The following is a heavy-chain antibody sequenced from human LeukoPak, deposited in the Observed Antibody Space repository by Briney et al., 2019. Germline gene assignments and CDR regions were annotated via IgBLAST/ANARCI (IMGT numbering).Heavy chain of an antibody. CDR2: IWYDGSNK. Sequence: GGSLRLSCAASGFTFSSYAMSWVRQAPGKGLEWVAVIWYDGSNKYYADSVKGRFTISRDNSKNTLYLQMNSLRAEDTAVYYCARQMSSGWYRGWFDPWGQGTLVTVSS. D-gene: IGHD6-19*01. CDR1: GFTFSSYA. V-gene: IGHV3-33*08. J-gene: IGHJ5*02. CDR3: ARQMSSGWYRGWFDP.